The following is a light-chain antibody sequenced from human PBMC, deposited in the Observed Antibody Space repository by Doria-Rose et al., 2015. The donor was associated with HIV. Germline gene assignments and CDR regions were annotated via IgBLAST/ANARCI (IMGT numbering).Light chain of an antibody. CDR3: HQYGTSWT. J-gene: IGKJ1*01. V-gene: IGKV3-20*01. CDR1: QRFSSTY. Sequence: TQSPGTLSLSPGERATLSCRASQRFSSTYLAWYQQKPGHAPSLLIYDGSTRATGIPDRFSASGSGTDFTLTISRLEPEDFALYYCHQYGTSWTFGQGTKVEI. CDR2: DGS.